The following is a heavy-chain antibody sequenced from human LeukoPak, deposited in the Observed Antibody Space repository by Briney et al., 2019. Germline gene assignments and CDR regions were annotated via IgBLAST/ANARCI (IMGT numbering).Heavy chain of an antibody. J-gene: IGHJ6*02. Sequence: GGSLRLSCAASGFTFSSYAMSWVRQALGEGLEWVSAISGSGGRTYYADSVKGRFTISRDNSKNTLYLQMNSLRAEDTAVYYCARVAPSSWPHYYYYGMDVWGQGTTVTVSS. D-gene: IGHD6-13*01. CDR3: ARVAPSSWPHYYYYGMDV. V-gene: IGHV3-23*01. CDR2: ISGSGGRT. CDR1: GFTFSSYA.